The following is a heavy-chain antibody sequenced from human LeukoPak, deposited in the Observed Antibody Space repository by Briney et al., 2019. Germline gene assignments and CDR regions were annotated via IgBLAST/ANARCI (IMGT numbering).Heavy chain of an antibody. Sequence: PGGSLRPSCAASGFTFSSYGMHWVRQAPGKGLEWVAVIWYDGSNKYYADSVRGRFTISRDNSKNTLYLQMNSLRAEDTAVYYCARDGGYYDSSGYYYYYGMDVWGQGTTVTVSS. D-gene: IGHD3-22*01. J-gene: IGHJ6*02. CDR1: GFTFSSYG. CDR3: ARDGGYYDSSGYYYYYGMDV. CDR2: IWYDGSNK. V-gene: IGHV3-33*01.